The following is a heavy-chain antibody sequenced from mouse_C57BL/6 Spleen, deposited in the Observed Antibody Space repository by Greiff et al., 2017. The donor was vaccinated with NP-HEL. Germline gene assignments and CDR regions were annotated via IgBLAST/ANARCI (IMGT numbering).Heavy chain of an antibody. CDR2: IDPENGDT. V-gene: IGHV14-4*01. CDR3: TYGVWFAY. D-gene: IGHD1-1*02. CDR1: GFNIKDDY. J-gene: IGHJ3*01. Sequence: EVKLQESGAELVRPGASVKLSCTASGFNIKDDYMHWVKQRPEQGLEWIGWIDPENGDTEYASKFQGKATITADTSSNTAYLQLSSLTSEDTAVYYCTYGVWFAYWGQGTLVTVSA.